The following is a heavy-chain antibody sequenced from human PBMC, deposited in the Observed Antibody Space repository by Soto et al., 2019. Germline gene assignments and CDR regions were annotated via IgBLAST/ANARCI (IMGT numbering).Heavy chain of an antibody. J-gene: IGHJ6*02. CDR1: GFTFSSYG. CDR3: AKRGPLTTVLWDYGMDV. V-gene: IGHV3-30*18. CDR2: ISYDGSNK. Sequence: GGSLRLSCAASGFTFSSYGMHWVRQAPGKGLEWVAVISYDGSNKYYADSVKGRFTISRDNSKNTLYLQMNSLRAEDTAVYYCAKRGPLTTVLWDYGMDVWGQGTTVTVSS. D-gene: IGHD4-4*01.